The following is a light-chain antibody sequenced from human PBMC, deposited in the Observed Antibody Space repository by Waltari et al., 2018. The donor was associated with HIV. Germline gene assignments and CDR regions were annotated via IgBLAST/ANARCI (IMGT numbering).Light chain of an antibody. CDR3: QSYDSSNLHVV. CDR2: EDN. J-gene: IGLJ2*01. V-gene: IGLV6-57*01. Sequence: NFMLTQPHSVSESPGKTVTISCTRSSGSLASNYAQWSQQRPGSSPTTVIYEDNQRPSGVPDRFSGSIDSSSNSASLTISGLKTEDEADYYCQSYDSSNLHVVFGGGTKLTVL. CDR1: SGSLASNY.